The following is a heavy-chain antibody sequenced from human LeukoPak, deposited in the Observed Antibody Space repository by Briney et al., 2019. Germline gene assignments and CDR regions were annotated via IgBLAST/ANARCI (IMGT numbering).Heavy chain of an antibody. CDR2: ISGSGGST. D-gene: IGHD3-10*01. CDR3: AKDSLYGSGSYSSTMGRMSRYYFDY. J-gene: IGHJ4*02. V-gene: IGHV3-23*01. Sequence: PGGSLRLSCAASGFTFSSYAMSWVRQAPGKGLEWVSAISGSGGSTYYADSVKGRFTISRDNSKNTLYLQMNSLRAEDTAVYYCAKDSLYGSGSYSSTMGRMSRYYFDYWGQGTLVTVSS. CDR1: GFTFSSYA.